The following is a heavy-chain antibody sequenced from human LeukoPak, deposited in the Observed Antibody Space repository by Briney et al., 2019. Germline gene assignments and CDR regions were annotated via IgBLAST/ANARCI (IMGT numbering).Heavy chain of an antibody. CDR2: INTGNGNT. V-gene: IGHV1-3*04. J-gene: IGHJ1*01. Sequence: GASVTVSCTTSGYTFTNYGMHWVRQAPRQSPEWMGWINTGNGNTKSSQKFQDSVTLTRDTSASTAYMELNSLSSEDTAVYYCARVPLSDPSGHYYPHWGQGTLVTVSS. CDR1: GYTFTNYG. CDR3: ARVPLSDPSGHYYPH. D-gene: IGHD3-22*01.